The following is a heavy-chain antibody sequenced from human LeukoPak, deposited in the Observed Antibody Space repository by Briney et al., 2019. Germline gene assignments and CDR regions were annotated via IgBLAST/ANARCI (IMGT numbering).Heavy chain of an antibody. J-gene: IGHJ3*02. D-gene: IGHD4-17*01. V-gene: IGHV3-48*04. Sequence: GGSLRLSCAASGFTFSSYSMNWVRQAPGKGLEWVSYISSSSSTIYYADSVKGRFTISRDNAKNSLYLQMNSLRAEDTAVYYCAREGPKNGDYGDDAFDIWGQGTMVTVSS. CDR2: ISSSSSTI. CDR1: GFTFSSYS. CDR3: AREGPKNGDYGDDAFDI.